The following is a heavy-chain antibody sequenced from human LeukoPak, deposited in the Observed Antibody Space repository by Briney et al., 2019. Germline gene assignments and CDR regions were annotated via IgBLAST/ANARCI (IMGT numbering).Heavy chain of an antibody. CDR1: GFTFSSYA. CDR3: AKDATASPYFHWFDN. CDR2: ISSGDRT. J-gene: IGHJ4*02. D-gene: IGHD3-9*01. Sequence: GGSLRLPCAASGFTFSSYAKNWVRRAPGKGLEWVAGISSGDRTFHAESVKGRFTTSRDKSKDTLYLQMNSLRAEDTAVYYCAKDATASPYFHWFDNWGQGTQVIVSS. V-gene: IGHV3-23*01.